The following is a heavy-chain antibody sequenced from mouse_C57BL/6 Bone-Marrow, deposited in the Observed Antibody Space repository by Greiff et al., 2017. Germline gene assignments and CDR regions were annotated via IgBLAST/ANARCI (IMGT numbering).Heavy chain of an antibody. Sequence: VQLQQPGAELVKPGASVKLSCKASGYTFTSYWMQWVKQRPGQGLEWIGEIDPSDSYTNYNQKFKGKATLTVDTSSSTAYMQLSSLTSEDSAVYYCARSYSNSYYYAMDYWGQGTSVTVSS. CDR1: GYTFTSYW. V-gene: IGHV1-50*01. J-gene: IGHJ4*01. D-gene: IGHD2-5*01. CDR3: ARSYSNSYYYAMDY. CDR2: IDPSDSYT.